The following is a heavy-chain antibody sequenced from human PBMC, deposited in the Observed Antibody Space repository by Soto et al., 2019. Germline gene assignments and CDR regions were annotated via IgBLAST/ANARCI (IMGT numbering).Heavy chain of an antibody. D-gene: IGHD6-19*01. Sequence: QVQLQQSGPGLVKPSQTLSLICAISGDSVSSKTATWNWIRQSPSRGLEWLGRTYYRSKWYNDYEVSVKSRVVITPDTSTNQLSLQINSVTPDDAAVYFCARAGSGFHWYFDLWGRGTLVTVSS. J-gene: IGHJ2*01. CDR2: TYYRSKWYN. V-gene: IGHV6-1*01. CDR3: ARAGSGFHWYFDL. CDR1: GDSVSSKTAT.